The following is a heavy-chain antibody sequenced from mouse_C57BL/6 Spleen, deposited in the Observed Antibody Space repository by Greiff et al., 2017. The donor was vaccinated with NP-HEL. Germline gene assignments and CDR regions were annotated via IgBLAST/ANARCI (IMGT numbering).Heavy chain of an antibody. CDR2: IDPANGNT. CDR1: GFNIKNTY. J-gene: IGHJ4*01. V-gene: IGHV14-3*01. CDR3: VPDSSGYDAMDY. D-gene: IGHD3-2*02. Sequence: VHVKQSVAELVRPGASVKLSCTASGFNIKNTYMHWVKQRPEQGLEWIGRIDPANGNTKYAPKFQGKDTITEDTSSNTAYLQLSSLTSEDTAIYYCVPDSSGYDAMDYWGQGTSVTVSS.